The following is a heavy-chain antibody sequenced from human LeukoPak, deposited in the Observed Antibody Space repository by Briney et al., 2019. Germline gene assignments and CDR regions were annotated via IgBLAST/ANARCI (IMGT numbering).Heavy chain of an antibody. J-gene: IGHJ3*02. CDR2: ISWNSGSI. D-gene: IGHD5-18*01. V-gene: IGHV3-9*01. Sequence: GGSLRPSCAASGFTFDDYAMHWVRQAPGKGLEWVSGISWNSGSIGYADSVKGRFTISRDNAKNSLYLQMNSLRAEDTALYYCAKDRYSYGADAFDIWGQGTMVTVSS. CDR1: GFTFDDYA. CDR3: AKDRYSYGADAFDI.